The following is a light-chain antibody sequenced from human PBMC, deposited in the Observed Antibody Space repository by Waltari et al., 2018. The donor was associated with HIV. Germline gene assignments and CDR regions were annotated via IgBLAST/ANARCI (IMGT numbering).Light chain of an antibody. CDR1: GLDVSGYND. CDR2: AVS. Sequence: QSALTQPRSVSGSPGQSVTISCTGTGLDVSGYNDASWYQQTPYNAPEIIIYAVSKRPSGVPDRFSGSKSGNTASLTISGLQSEDEANYFCCSYAGSYTYVFGTGTEVTVL. CDR3: CSYAGSYTYV. V-gene: IGLV2-11*01. J-gene: IGLJ1*01.